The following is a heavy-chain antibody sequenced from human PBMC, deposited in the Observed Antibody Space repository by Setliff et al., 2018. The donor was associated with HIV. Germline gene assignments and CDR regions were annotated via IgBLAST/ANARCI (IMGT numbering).Heavy chain of an antibody. D-gene: IGHD4-17*01. CDR3: VKARVDGDYYYYYMDV. J-gene: IGHJ6*03. CDR2: ISSNGGST. CDR1: GFTFSSKA. V-gene: IGHV3-64*03. Sequence: GGSLRLSCSASGFTFSSKAMHWVRQAPGKGQVYVSAISSNGGSTYYADSVKGRFTISRDNSKNTLYLQMSSLRAEDTAVYYCVKARVDGDYYYYYMDVWGKGTTVTVSS.